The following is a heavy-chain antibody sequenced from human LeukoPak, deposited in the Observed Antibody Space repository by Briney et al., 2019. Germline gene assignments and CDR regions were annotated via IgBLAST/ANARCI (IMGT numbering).Heavy chain of an antibody. CDR1: GYTFTGYY. CDR2: INPNSGGT. D-gene: IGHD2-2*01. Sequence: ASVKVSCKASGYTFTGYYMHWVRQAPGQGLEWMGWINPNSGGTNYAQKFQGRVTMTRDTSISTAYMELSRLRSDDTAVYYCAREKGTRYCSSTSCPIDYWGQGTLVTVSS. CDR3: AREKGTRYCSSTSCPIDY. J-gene: IGHJ4*02. V-gene: IGHV1-2*02.